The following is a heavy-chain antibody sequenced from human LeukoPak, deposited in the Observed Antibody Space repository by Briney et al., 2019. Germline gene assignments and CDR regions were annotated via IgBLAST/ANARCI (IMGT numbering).Heavy chain of an antibody. CDR3: AKGGYTSHYDY. J-gene: IGHJ4*02. D-gene: IGHD6-19*01. CDR1: GFTFSSYA. CDR2: IRATAGPT. Sequence: GESMSLSCAASGFTFSSYAMTWIRQAPGKGLQWVSTIRATAGPTSYADSVKGRFTISRENSKNTVFLQMNSLRAEDTAVYYCAKGGYTSHYDYWGQGTLVTVSS. V-gene: IGHV3-23*01.